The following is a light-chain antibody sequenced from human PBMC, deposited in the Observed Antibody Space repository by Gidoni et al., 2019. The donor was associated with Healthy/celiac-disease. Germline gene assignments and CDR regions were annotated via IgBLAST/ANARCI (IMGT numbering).Light chain of an antibody. CDR2: EVS. Sequence: QSALTQPASVSGSPGQSITISCTGTSSDVGGSNYVSWYQQPPGKAPKLMIYEVSNRPSGVSNRFSGSKSGNTASLTISGLQAEDEADYYCSSYTSSSVVVFGGGTKLTVL. CDR1: SSDVGGSNY. CDR3: SSYTSSSVVV. V-gene: IGLV2-14*01. J-gene: IGLJ2*01.